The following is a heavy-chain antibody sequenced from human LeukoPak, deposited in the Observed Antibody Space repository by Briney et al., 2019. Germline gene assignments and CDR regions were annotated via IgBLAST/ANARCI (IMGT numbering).Heavy chain of an antibody. CDR3: ARGGATRLHFQN. J-gene: IGHJ1*01. Sequence: PSETLSLTCTVSGGSISTYYWNWIRQPPGKGLEWIGYIYHSGSTNYNPSLQSRVTISVDTSKNQFSLNLNSVTAADTAVYYCARGGATRLHFQNWGQGTLVTVSS. V-gene: IGHV4-59*01. D-gene: IGHD6-6*01. CDR1: GGSISTYY. CDR2: IYHSGST.